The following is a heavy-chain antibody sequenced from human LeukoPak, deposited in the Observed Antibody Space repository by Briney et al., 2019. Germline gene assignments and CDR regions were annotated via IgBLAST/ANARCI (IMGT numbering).Heavy chain of an antibody. V-gene: IGHV1-2*02. CDR1: GYTFTSYY. Sequence: GASVKVSCKASGYTFTSYYMHWVRQAPGQGLEWMGWINPNSGGTNYAQKFQGRVTITTDESTRTAYMELSSLRYEDTAIYYCARDTTLSRVITATTTYHYFDYIDVWGKGTTVTISS. CDR2: INPNSGGT. CDR3: ARDTTLSRVITATTTYHYFDYIDV. D-gene: IGHD3-22*01. J-gene: IGHJ6*03.